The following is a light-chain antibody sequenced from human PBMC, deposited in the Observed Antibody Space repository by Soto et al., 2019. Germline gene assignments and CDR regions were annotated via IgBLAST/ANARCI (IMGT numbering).Light chain of an antibody. Sequence: EIVLTQSPGTLSLSAGERATLSCRASQSVGSSYLAWYQQKPGQAPTVLIYGASSRATGIPDRFSGSGSGTDFTLIISRLEPEDFAVYYCQNYDTSPTFGQGTKVEI. CDR3: QNYDTSPT. V-gene: IGKV3-20*01. CDR2: GAS. J-gene: IGKJ1*01. CDR1: QSVGSSY.